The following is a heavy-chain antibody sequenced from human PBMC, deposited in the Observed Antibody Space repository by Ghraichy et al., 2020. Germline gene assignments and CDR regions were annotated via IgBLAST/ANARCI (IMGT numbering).Heavy chain of an antibody. J-gene: IGHJ4*02. V-gene: IGHV1-18*01. CDR3: ARDLLSPYYFGSGSYYNPNDY. Sequence: ASVKVSCKASGYSFTTYGISWVRQAPGQGLEWMGWISPYNGNTNYAQKLQGRVTMTTDTSTSTAYMELRSLRSDDTAVFYCARDLLSPYYFGSGSYYNPNDYWGQGTLVTVSS. D-gene: IGHD3-10*01. CDR1: GYSFTTYG. CDR2: ISPYNGNT.